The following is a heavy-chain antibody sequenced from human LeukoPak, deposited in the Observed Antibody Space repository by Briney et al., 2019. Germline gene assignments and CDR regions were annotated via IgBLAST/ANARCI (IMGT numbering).Heavy chain of an antibody. CDR1: GFTFSSXX. J-gene: IGHJ4*02. CDR3: ARVGSRSGSYYNELDY. CDR2: XSSGSTXI. Sequence: SGGSLRLSCAASGFTFSSXXXXXXRQAPXXXXXXXXXXSSGSTXIYYADSVKXXXXXXRDNAKNSLYLQMNSLRAEDTAVYYCARVGSRSGSYYNELDYWGQGTLVTVSS. D-gene: IGHD3-10*01. V-gene: IGHV3-21*01.